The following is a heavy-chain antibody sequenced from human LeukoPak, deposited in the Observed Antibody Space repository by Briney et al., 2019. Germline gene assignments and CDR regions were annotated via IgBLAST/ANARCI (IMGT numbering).Heavy chain of an antibody. CDR1: GHSIRRNY. D-gene: IGHD6-6*01. J-gene: IGHJ4*02. V-gene: IGHV4-59*07. Sequence: SDTLSLACTVSGHSIRRNYWSWIRQPPGKGLEWIGYIYYSGSTNYNPSLKSRVTISVDTPKNQFSLKLSSVTAADTAVYYCARSGDSSSSSGDYWGQGTLVTVSS. CDR3: ARSGDSSSSSGDY. CDR2: IYYSGST.